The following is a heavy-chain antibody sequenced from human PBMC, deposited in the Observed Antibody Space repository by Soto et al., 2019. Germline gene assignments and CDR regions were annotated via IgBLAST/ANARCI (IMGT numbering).Heavy chain of an antibody. CDR1: GFTFSGSV. D-gene: IGHD6-6*01. V-gene: IGHV3-73*01. CDR2: IRSRDSDYAT. Sequence: EVQLVESGGGLVHPGGSLKLSCAVSGFTFSGSVMHWVRQAPGKGLEWLGRIRSRDSDYATSYAESVKDRVTISRDDSKNTAYLQVTSLKIEDTALYYCTTYGNSSKGFDYWGQGTLVTVSS. J-gene: IGHJ4*02. CDR3: TTYGNSSKGFDY.